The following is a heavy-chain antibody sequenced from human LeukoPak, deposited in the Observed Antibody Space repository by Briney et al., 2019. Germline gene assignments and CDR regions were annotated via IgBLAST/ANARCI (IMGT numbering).Heavy chain of an antibody. CDR3: ASPQGYCSSTSCYTSANDAFDI. Sequence: GGSLRLSCAASGFTFSSYSMNWVRQAPGKGLEWVSSISSSSSYIYYADSVKGRFTISRDNAKNSLYLQMNSLRAEDTAVYYCASPQGYCSSTSCYTSANDAFDIWGQGTMVTVSS. D-gene: IGHD2-2*02. J-gene: IGHJ3*02. CDR1: GFTFSSYS. V-gene: IGHV3-21*01. CDR2: ISSSSSYI.